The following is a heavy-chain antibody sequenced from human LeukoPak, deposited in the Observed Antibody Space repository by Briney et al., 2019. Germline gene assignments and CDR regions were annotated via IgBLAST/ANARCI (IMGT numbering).Heavy chain of an antibody. J-gene: IGHJ4*02. CDR3: AREEWGYSSGYYYEFDY. V-gene: IGHV3-21*01. CDR2: ISSSSSYI. Sequence: GGSLRLSCAASGFTFSSYSMNWVRQAPGKGLEWVSSISSSSSYIYYADSVKGRFTISRDNAKNSLYLQMNSLRAEDTAVYYCAREEWGYSSGYYYEFDYWGQGTLVTVSS. CDR1: GFTFSSYS. D-gene: IGHD3-22*01.